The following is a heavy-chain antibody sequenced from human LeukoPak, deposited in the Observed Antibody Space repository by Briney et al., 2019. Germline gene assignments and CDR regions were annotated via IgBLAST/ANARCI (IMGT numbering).Heavy chain of an antibody. CDR2: INHSGST. Sequence: PSETLSLTCAVYGGSFSGYYWSWIRQPPGKGLEWIGEINHSGSTNYNPSLKSRVTISVDTSKNQFSLKLSSVTAADTAVYYCARVDVMITFGGVIVRGYYFDYWGQGTLVTVSS. CDR3: ARVDVMITFGGVIVRGYYFDY. V-gene: IGHV4-34*01. J-gene: IGHJ4*02. CDR1: GGSFSGYY. D-gene: IGHD3-16*02.